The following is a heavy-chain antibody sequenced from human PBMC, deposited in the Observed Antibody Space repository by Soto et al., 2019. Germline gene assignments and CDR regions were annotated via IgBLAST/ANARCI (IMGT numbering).Heavy chain of an antibody. Sequence: GGSLRLSCAASGFSFSSYSINRVRQAPGKGLEWLSSISSSSTYIYYADSVRGRFTISRDNAKNSVFLQMNSLRAEDTAVYYCARDWDVVVVPAATNYPPYYGLDVWGQGATVTVSS. J-gene: IGHJ6*02. V-gene: IGHV3-21*01. CDR1: GFSFSSYS. CDR2: ISSSSTYI. CDR3: ARDWDVVVVPAATNYPPYYGLDV. D-gene: IGHD2-2*01.